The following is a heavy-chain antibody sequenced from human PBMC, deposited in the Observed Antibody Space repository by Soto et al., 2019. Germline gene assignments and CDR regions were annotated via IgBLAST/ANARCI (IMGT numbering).Heavy chain of an antibody. Sequence: GASVKVSCKASGYTFRYYYMHWVRHAPGQGLEWMGAISPSGAGTNYAQKFQGRVTMTWDTSTSTAYRELSSLRSDDTAVYYCARDPPPKPGFLEWFFNWLHPWGQANRVTLSS. CDR2: ISPSGAGT. J-gene: IGHJ5*02. D-gene: IGHD3-3*01. V-gene: IGHV1-46*01. CDR1: GYTFRYYY. CDR3: ARDPPPKPGFLEWFFNWLHP.